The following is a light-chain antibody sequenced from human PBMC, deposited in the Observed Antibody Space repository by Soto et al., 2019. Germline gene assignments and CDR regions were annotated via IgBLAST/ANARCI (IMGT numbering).Light chain of an antibody. Sequence: QSVLTQPASVSGSPGQSITISCTGTSSDVGRYNHVSWYQQHPGKAPKLMIYEVSDRPSGVSNRFSGSKSGNTASLTISGLQAEEEADYFCSSYTSISTRGFGTGTKVTVL. CDR3: SSYTSISTRG. CDR1: SSDVGRYNH. J-gene: IGLJ1*01. CDR2: EVS. V-gene: IGLV2-14*01.